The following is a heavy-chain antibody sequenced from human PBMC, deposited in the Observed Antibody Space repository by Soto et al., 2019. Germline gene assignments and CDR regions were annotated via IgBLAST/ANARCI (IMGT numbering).Heavy chain of an antibody. D-gene: IGHD2-8*01. Sequence: HPGGSLRLSCAASGFMFSTYAMHWVRQTPGKGLDWVAAIWYDGSNAYYADSVKGRFTISRDTSKNTLYLQMNSLRAEDTAVYYCAREVDCSNGACYRGWFDSWGQGTLVTVSS. J-gene: IGHJ5*01. CDR3: AREVDCSNGACYRGWFDS. CDR1: GFMFSTYA. V-gene: IGHV3-33*01. CDR2: IWYDGSNA.